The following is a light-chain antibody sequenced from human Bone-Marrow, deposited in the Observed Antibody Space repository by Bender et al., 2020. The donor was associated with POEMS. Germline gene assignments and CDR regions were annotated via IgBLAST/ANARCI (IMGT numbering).Light chain of an antibody. Sequence: QSALTQPASVSGSPGQSITISCTGTYSDVGSYKVVSWYQHHPGKAPKLMIYEVTKRPSGVSNRFSGSKSGNTASLTISGLQAEDEADYYCSSYTSSTTLLFGGGTKLTVL. CDR1: YSDVGSYKV. CDR2: EVT. CDR3: SSYTSSTTLL. J-gene: IGLJ2*01. V-gene: IGLV2-14*02.